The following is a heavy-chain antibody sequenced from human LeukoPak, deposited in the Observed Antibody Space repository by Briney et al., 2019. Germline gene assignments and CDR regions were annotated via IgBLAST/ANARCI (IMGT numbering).Heavy chain of an antibody. V-gene: IGHV1-2*02. Sequence: GASVKVSCKASGYTFTGYYMHWVRQAPGQGLEWMGWINPNSGGTNYAQKFQGRVTMTRDTSISTAYMELSRLRSDDTAVYYCARGLGYMVTYHGMDVWGQGTTVAVSS. J-gene: IGHJ6*02. D-gene: IGHD5-18*01. CDR1: GYTFTGYY. CDR3: ARGLGYMVTYHGMDV. CDR2: INPNSGGT.